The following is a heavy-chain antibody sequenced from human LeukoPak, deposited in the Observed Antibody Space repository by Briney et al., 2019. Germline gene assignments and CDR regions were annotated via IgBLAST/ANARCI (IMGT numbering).Heavy chain of an antibody. CDR1: GGSISSTNW. CDR2: IYYSGST. D-gene: IGHD4-17*01. V-gene: IGHV4-4*02. Sequence: SETLSLTCDVSGGSISSTNWWSWVRQPPGKGLEWIGEIYYSGSTNYNPSLKSRVTVSIDKSKNQFSLKLSSVTAADTAVYYCARHNGDSPTDAFDIWGQGTMVTVSS. J-gene: IGHJ3*02. CDR3: ARHNGDSPTDAFDI.